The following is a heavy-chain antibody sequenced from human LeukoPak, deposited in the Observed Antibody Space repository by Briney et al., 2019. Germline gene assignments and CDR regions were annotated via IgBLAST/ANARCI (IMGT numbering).Heavy chain of an antibody. CDR2: VNPSGGST. Sequence: ASVKVSCKASGYTFTTYYLHWVRQAPGQGLAWMGIVNPSGGSTPYARNFQGRVTMTRDTSTNTVYMELSSLRSEDTAVYYCARAVGATSQFDYWGQGTLVTVSS. V-gene: IGHV1-46*01. CDR3: ARAVGATSQFDY. D-gene: IGHD1-26*01. J-gene: IGHJ4*02. CDR1: GYTFTTYY.